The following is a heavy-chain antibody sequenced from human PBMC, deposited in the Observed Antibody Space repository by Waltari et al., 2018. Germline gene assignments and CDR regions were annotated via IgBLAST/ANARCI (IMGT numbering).Heavy chain of an antibody. V-gene: IGHV5-51*01. Sequence: EVQLVQSGAEVKKPGESLRISCKASGYNFTSYWIGWGRQMPGKGLEWVGIIHPSDSETRYSPSFRGQVTISVDKSITTAYLQLSSLEPPDTAMYYCARGTPYDYWGQGTLVTAAS. J-gene: IGHJ4*02. CDR3: ARGTPYDY. D-gene: IGHD1-1*01. CDR1: GYNFTSYW. CDR2: IHPSDSET.